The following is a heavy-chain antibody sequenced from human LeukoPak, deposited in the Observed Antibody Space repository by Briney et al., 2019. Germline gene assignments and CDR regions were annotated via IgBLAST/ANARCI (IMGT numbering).Heavy chain of an antibody. D-gene: IGHD4-11*01. V-gene: IGHV3-66*02. CDR3: ARDQPETTLGY. CDR2: IYSGGTT. J-gene: IGHJ4*02. Sequence: GGSLRLSCAASGITVSNNYMSWVRQAPGKGLEWISLIYSGGTTKYADSVKGRFTISRDSSKNTVYLQMNSLRTDDTAVYCARDQPETTLGYWGQGTLVTVSS. CDR1: GITVSNNY.